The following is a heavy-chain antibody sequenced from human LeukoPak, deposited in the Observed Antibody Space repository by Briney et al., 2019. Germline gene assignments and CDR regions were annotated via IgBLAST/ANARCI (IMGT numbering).Heavy chain of an antibody. CDR2: IYSGGST. Sequence: GGSLRLSCAASGFTVSINYMSWVRQAPGKGLEWVSVIYSGGSTYYADSVKGRFTISRDNSKNTLYLQMNSLRAEDTAVYYCARLSKSYSIFDYWGQGTLVTVSS. V-gene: IGHV3-53*01. CDR3: ARLSKSYSIFDY. D-gene: IGHD1-26*01. CDR1: GFTVSINY. J-gene: IGHJ4*02.